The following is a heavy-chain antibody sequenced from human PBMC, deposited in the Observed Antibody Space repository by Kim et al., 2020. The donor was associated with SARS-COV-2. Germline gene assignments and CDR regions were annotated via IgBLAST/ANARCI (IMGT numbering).Heavy chain of an antibody. CDR1: GYTFTSYA. V-gene: IGHV1-69*13. J-gene: IGHJ5*02. Sequence: SVKVSCKASGYTFTSYAISWVRQAPGQGLEWMGGINPIIGTADYSQKFQGRVTITADESTSTAYMELSSLRSEDTAVYYCARETMNTSFEVVRVGHWFEPRGEGTPVTASP. D-gene: IGHD3-3*01. CDR2: INPIIGTA. CDR3: ARETMNTSFEVVRVGHWFEP.